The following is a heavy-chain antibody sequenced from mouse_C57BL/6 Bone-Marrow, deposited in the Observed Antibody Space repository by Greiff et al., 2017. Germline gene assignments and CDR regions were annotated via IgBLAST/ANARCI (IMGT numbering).Heavy chain of an antibody. V-gene: IGHV14-4*01. CDR2: IDPENGDT. CDR1: GFNIKDDY. D-gene: IGHD1-1*01. CDR3: TIYYYGAWFAY. Sequence: VQLKQSGAELVRPGASVKLSCTASGFNIKDDYMHWVKQRPEQGLEWIGWIDPENGDTDYAAKFQGKATITADTSSNTAYLQLSSLTSEDTAVYYFTIYYYGAWFAYWGQGTLVTVSA. J-gene: IGHJ3*01.